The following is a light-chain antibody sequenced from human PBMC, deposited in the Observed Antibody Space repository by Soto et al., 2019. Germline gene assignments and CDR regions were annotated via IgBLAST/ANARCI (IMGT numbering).Light chain of an antibody. CDR3: SSYTSSNTLDWV. J-gene: IGLJ3*02. CDR1: DSDVGGYNY. Sequence: QSALTQPASVSGSPGQSITISCTGTDSDVGGYNYVSWYQQHPGKAPKLMIYEVTNRPSGVSNRFSGSKSGNTASLTISGLQAEDEADYYCSSYTSSNTLDWVFGGGTKLTVL. CDR2: EVT. V-gene: IGLV2-14*01.